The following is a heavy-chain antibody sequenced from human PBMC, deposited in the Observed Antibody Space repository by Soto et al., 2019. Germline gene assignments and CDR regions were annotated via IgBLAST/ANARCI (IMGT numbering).Heavy chain of an antibody. V-gene: IGHV4-34*01. CDR3: ARVLASFRSSWYYFDF. Sequence: SETLSLTCAVYGGSFSGYYWSWIRQPPGKGLEWIGEINHSGSTNYNPSLKSRVTISVDTSKNQFSLKLSSVTAADTAVYYCARVLASFRSSWYYFDFRGQGTLGTLSS. D-gene: IGHD6-13*01. CDR1: GGSFSGYY. CDR2: INHSGST. J-gene: IGHJ4*02.